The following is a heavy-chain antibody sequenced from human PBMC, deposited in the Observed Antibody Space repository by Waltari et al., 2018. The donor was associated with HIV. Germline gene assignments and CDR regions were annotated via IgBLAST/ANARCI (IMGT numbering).Heavy chain of an antibody. D-gene: IGHD5-12*01. CDR3: ASGYERAFHYYGMDV. CDR2: IYTSGST. J-gene: IGHJ6*02. CDR1: GGSISSGSYY. Sequence: KPSQTLSLTCTVSGGSISSGSYYWSWIRQPAGKGLEWIGRIYTSGSTNYNPSLKSRVTISVDTSKNQFSLKLSSVTAADTAVYYCASGYERAFHYYGMDVWGQGTTVTVSS. V-gene: IGHV4-61*02.